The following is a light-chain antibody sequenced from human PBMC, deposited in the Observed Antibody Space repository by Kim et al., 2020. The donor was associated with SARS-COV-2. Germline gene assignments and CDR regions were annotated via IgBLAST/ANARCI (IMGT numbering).Light chain of an antibody. J-gene: IGLJ2*01. Sequence: ELTQPPSASGTPGQRVTISCSGSSSNIGSNYVYWYQQLPGTAPKLLIYRNNQRPSGVPDRFSGSKSGTSASLAISGLRSEDEADYYCAAWDDSLSGPRVFGGGTQLTVL. CDR2: RNN. CDR1: SSNIGSNY. CDR3: AAWDDSLSGPRV. V-gene: IGLV1-47*01.